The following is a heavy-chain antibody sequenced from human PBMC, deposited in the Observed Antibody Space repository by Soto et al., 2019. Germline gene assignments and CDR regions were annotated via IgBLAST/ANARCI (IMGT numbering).Heavy chain of an antibody. CDR2: ISAYNGNT. J-gene: IGHJ3*02. D-gene: IGHD3-3*01. V-gene: IGHV1-18*01. CDR3: ARDRARRITIFGVVPDAFDI. Sequence: GASVKVSCKASGYTFTSYGISWVRQAPGQGLEWMGWISAYNGNTNYAQKLQGRVTMTTDTSTSTAYMELRSLRSDDTAVYYCARDRARRITIFGVVPDAFDIWGQGTMVTVSS. CDR1: GYTFTSYG.